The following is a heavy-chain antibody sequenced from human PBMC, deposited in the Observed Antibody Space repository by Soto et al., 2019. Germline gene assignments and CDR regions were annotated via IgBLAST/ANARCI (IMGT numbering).Heavy chain of an antibody. Sequence: QVQLQESGPGLVKPSGTLSLTCAVSGGSISSSNWWSWVRQPPGKGLEWIGEIYHSGSTNYNPSLKSRVTLSVEESKNPFSLVLSSVTAADTAVYYCARDQLWFGDFNTWGMDVWGQGTPVTVSS. J-gene: IGHJ6*02. V-gene: IGHV4-4*02. CDR1: GGSISSSNW. CDR2: IYHSGST. CDR3: ARDQLWFGDFNTWGMDV. D-gene: IGHD3-10*01.